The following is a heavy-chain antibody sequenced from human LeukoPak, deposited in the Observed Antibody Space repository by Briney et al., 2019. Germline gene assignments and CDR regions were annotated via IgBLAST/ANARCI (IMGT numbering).Heavy chain of an antibody. CDR1: GFTCSICD. CDR2: IWYDGSNK. CDR3: ARFGYSYGFDY. J-gene: IGHJ4*02. V-gene: IGHV3-33*01. Sequence: PGRSLRISCAASGFTCSICDMHWVRQAPRKALNWVAVIWYDGSNKYYADSVKGRFTISRHNSKNTLYLQMNSLRAEDTAVYYCARFGYSYGFDYWGRGTLVTVSS. D-gene: IGHD5-18*01.